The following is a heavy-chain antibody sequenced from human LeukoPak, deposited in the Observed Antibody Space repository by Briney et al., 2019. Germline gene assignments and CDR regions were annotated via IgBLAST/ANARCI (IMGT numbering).Heavy chain of an antibody. CDR2: INNSGGST. Sequence: GGSLRLSCAASGFTFSSYAMSWVRQTPGKGLEWVSGINNSGGSTYYADSVKGRFTISRDNPKNTLYLQMNSLRDEDTAVYHCAKASGYCSSTTSCYLYFDYWGQGTLVTVSS. CDR1: GFTFSSYA. V-gene: IGHV3-23*01. CDR3: AKASGYCSSTTSCYLYFDY. J-gene: IGHJ4*02. D-gene: IGHD2-2*01.